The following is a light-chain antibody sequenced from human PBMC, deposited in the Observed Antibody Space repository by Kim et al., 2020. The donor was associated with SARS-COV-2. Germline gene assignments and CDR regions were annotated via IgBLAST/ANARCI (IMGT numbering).Light chain of an antibody. CDR3: SSYAGYNNDVA. V-gene: IGLV2-8*01. CDR2: EVR. Sequence: QSVTLACTGTISDVGAYHYVSWYQQHPDKAPKLIIYEVRKRPSGVHDRFSASKSGNPASLTVSGLQAEDEADYYCSSYAGYNNDVAFGGGTQLTVL. J-gene: IGLJ2*01. CDR1: ISDVGAYHY.